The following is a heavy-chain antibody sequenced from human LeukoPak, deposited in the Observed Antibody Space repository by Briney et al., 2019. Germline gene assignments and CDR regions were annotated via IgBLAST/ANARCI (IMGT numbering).Heavy chain of an antibody. CDR3: ARVAGSHELDAFDI. J-gene: IGHJ3*02. Sequence: GESLKISCKGSGYSFTSYWIAWVRQMPGKGLEWMGIIYPGDSDTRYSPSFQGQVTISVGKSFSTAYLQWSSLKASDTAMYYCARVAGSHELDAFDIWGQGTMVTVSS. V-gene: IGHV5-51*01. CDR2: IYPGDSDT. CDR1: GYSFTSYW. D-gene: IGHD1-26*01.